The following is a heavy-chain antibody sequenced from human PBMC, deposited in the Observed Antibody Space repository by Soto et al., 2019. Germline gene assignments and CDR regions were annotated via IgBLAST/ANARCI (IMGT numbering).Heavy chain of an antibody. CDR1: GYTFTNYG. J-gene: IGHJ6*02. V-gene: IGHV1-18*01. Sequence: QVQVVQSGDEVKKPGASVKVSCKASGYTFTNYGFSWVRQAPGQGLEWMGWISGYNGNTKYAEKFHGRGTMTTDTSTSTAHMELRSLRSDDTAVYYCAREGQAPYYYYGMDVWGQGTAGTVSS. CDR2: ISGYNGNT. CDR3: AREGQAPYYYYGMDV.